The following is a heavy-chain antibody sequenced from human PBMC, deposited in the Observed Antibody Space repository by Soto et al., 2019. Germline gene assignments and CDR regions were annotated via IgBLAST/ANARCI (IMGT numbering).Heavy chain of an antibody. D-gene: IGHD6-13*01. Sequence: GGSLRLSCAASGFTFSSYAMHWVRQAPGKGLEWVAVISYDGSNKYYADSVKGRFTISRDNSKNTLYLQMNSLRAEDTAVYYCARDAQQXLVLFYLVDYYYYGMDVWGQGTTVTVSS. J-gene: IGHJ6*02. V-gene: IGHV3-30-3*01. CDR1: GFTFSSYA. CDR2: ISYDGSNK. CDR3: ARDAQQXLVLFYLVDYYYYGMDV.